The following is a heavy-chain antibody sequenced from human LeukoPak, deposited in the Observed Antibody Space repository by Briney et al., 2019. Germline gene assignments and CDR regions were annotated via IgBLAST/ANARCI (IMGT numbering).Heavy chain of an antibody. D-gene: IGHD2-2*01. Sequence: PGGSLRLSCAASGFTFSSYWMHWVRQAPVKALVWVSRINSDGSSTSYADSVKGRFTISRDNAKNTLYLQMNSLRAEDTAVYYCARERSYCSSTSCYSWFDPWGQGTLVTVSS. CDR3: ARERSYCSSTSCYSWFDP. CDR2: INSDGSST. CDR1: GFTFSSYW. J-gene: IGHJ5*02. V-gene: IGHV3-74*01.